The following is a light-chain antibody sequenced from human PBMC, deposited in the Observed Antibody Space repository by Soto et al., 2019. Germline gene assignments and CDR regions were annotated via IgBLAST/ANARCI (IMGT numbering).Light chain of an antibody. CDR3: QQYHNWPIT. Sequence: DIQVTQSPPTLSASVGDRVTITCRASQTISTWMAWYQQKPGKAPKLLVYDASTLQSGVASRFSGSGSGTEFTLTISSLQSEDFAVYYCQQYHNWPITFGQGTRLEIK. CDR1: QTISTW. CDR2: DAS. J-gene: IGKJ5*01. V-gene: IGKV1-5*01.